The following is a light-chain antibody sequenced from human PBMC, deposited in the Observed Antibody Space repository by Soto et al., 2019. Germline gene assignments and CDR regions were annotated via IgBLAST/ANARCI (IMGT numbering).Light chain of an antibody. CDR2: AAS. CDR3: QQSYSTLT. V-gene: IGKV1-39*01. Sequence: DIQMTQSPSSLSASVGDRVTITCRASRSISDYLSWYQQKPGRAPKLLIYAASTLQSGVPSRFSGSGSGTHFTLTISSLQPEDFATYYSQQSYSTLTFGPGTKVDIK. J-gene: IGKJ3*01. CDR1: RSISDY.